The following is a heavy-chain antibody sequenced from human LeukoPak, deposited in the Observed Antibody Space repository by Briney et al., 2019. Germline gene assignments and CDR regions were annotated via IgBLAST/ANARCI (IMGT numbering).Heavy chain of an antibody. Sequence: GGSLRLSCAASGFKFSDFNMNWVRQAPGKGLEWVSYISGTSSTIHYADSVKGRFTISRDNAKNSLYLQMNSLRDEDTAVYYCATSVIRAQRTLVTVSS. CDR3: ATSVI. V-gene: IGHV3-48*02. D-gene: IGHD2-21*01. J-gene: IGHJ4*02. CDR2: ISGTSSTI. CDR1: GFKFSDFN.